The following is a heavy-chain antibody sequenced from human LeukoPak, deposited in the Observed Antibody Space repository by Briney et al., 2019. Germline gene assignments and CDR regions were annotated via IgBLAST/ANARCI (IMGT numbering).Heavy chain of an antibody. CDR1: GFTFSSYA. Sequence: GGSLRLSCAASGFTFSSYAMSWVRQAPGKGLEWVSAISGSGGSTYYADSVKGRFTISRDNAKNSLYLQMNSLRAEDTAVYYCARDFFSIFGVVHDWGQGTLVTVSS. CDR3: ARDFFSIFGVVHD. D-gene: IGHD3-3*01. V-gene: IGHV3-23*01. J-gene: IGHJ4*02. CDR2: ISGSGGST.